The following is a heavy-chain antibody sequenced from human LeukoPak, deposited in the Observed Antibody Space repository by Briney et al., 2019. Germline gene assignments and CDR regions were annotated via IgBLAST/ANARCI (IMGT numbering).Heavy chain of an antibody. J-gene: IGHJ6*04. D-gene: IGHD1-1*01. CDR2: TYYRSKWYN. V-gene: IGHV6-1*01. CDR3: ARDPRYPLYYYYGMDV. Sequence: SQTLSLTCAISGDSVSSNSAAWNWIRQSPSRGLEWLGRTYYRSKWYNDYAVSVKSRITINPDTSKNQFSLQLNSVTPEDTAVYHCARDPRYPLYYYYGMDVWGKGTTVTVSS. CDR1: GDSVSSNSAA.